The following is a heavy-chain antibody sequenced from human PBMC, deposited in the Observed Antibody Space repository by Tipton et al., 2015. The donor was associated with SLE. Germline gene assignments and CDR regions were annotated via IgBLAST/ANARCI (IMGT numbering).Heavy chain of an antibody. Sequence: LRLSCTVSGGSISTTTYFWNWIRQPAGRGLEWIGRIYIGGSTIYNPSLESRVTVSVDTSKNQFSLNLASVTAADTAVYYCVTKTGSYSDYWGRGTLLTVSS. CDR3: VTKTGSYSDY. V-gene: IGHV4-61*02. J-gene: IGHJ4*02. CDR1: GGSISTTTYF. D-gene: IGHD1-26*01. CDR2: IYIGGST.